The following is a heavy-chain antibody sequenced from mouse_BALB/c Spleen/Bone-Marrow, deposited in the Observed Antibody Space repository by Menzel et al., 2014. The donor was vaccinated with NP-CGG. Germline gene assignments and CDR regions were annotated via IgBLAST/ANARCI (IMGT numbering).Heavy chain of an antibody. CDR1: GYSFTGYF. Sequence: EVQLQQSGPELVKPGASVKISCKASGYSFTGYFMNWVMQSHGKSLEWIGRINPYNGDTFYNQKFKGKATLTADKSSSTAHMELRSLASEDSAVYYCARGYYDSSSWFAYWGQGTLVTVSA. CDR3: ARGYYDSSSWFAY. D-gene: IGHD1-1*01. J-gene: IGHJ3*01. V-gene: IGHV1-20*02. CDR2: INPYNGDT.